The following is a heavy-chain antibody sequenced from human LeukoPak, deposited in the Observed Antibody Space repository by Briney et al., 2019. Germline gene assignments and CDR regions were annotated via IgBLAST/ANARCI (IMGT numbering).Heavy chain of an antibody. CDR2: IYSGGST. V-gene: IGHV3-66*01. CDR1: GFTVSSNY. D-gene: IGHD6-25*01. CDR3: ARDLVQSGPDALD. J-gene: IGHJ4*02. Sequence: PGGSLRLSCAASGFTVSSNYMSWVRQAPGKGLEWVSVIYSGGSTYYADSVKGRFTISRDNSKNTLYLQMNSLRAEDTAVYYCARDLVQSGPDALDWGQGTLVTVSS.